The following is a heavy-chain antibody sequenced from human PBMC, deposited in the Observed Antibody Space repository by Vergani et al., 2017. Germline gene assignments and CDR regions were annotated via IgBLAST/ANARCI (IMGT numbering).Heavy chain of an antibody. J-gene: IGHJ2*01. V-gene: IGHV4-39*01. D-gene: IGHD3-16*01. CDR2: IYNSGNG. CDR3: ASGKYYSDSTSHFRGRYFDV. CDR1: GDSIISRSYY. Sequence: QMQLQESGPGLVKASETLSLTCTVSGDSIISRSYYWGWIRQAPGKGLEWIGSIYNSGNGDSSSSLKSRVTISADTSKNQFSLRLTSVIDADTAVYYCASGKYYSDSTSHFRGRYFDVWGRGTLVTVPS.